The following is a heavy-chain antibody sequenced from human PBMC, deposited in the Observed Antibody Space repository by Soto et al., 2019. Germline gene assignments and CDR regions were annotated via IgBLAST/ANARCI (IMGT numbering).Heavy chain of an antibody. V-gene: IGHV3-30*18. Sequence: VQLVESGGGVVQPGRSLRLSCAAAGFTFSDYAMHWVRQAPGKGLEWVAVVSHDGRNTHYADSVKVRFTISRDSSKITVSLEMTSLRAEDTAVYYCAKGGRQWLVTSGFNSWGQGALVTVSS. CDR2: VSHDGRNT. J-gene: IGHJ4*02. CDR3: AKGGRQWLVTSGFNS. CDR1: GFTFSDYA. D-gene: IGHD6-19*01.